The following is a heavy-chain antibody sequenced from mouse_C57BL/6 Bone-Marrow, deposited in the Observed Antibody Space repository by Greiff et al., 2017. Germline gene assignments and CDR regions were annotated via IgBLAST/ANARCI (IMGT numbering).Heavy chain of an antibody. Sequence: EVQLQQSGPELVKPGASVKISCKASGYTFTDYYMNWVKQSHGQSLEWIGDINPNNGGTSYNQKFKGKATLTVDKSSSTAYMELRSLTSEDSAVYYCASPPIGDWYFDVWGTGTTVTVSS. V-gene: IGHV1-26*01. CDR1: GYTFTDYY. CDR2: INPNNGGT. D-gene: IGHD2-14*01. J-gene: IGHJ1*03. CDR3: ASPPIGDWYFDV.